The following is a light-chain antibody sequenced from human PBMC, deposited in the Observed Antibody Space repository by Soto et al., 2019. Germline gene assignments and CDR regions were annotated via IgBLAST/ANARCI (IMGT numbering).Light chain of an antibody. Sequence: QSALTQPPSASGSHGQSVTISCTGTSSDVGGYNYVSWYQQHPGKAPKLMIYEVSKRPSGVPDRFSGSKSGNTASLTVSGLEAEDEADYYCSSYAGSNNLYVFGTGTKLTVL. CDR3: SSYAGSNNLYV. CDR1: SSDVGGYNY. CDR2: EVS. V-gene: IGLV2-8*01. J-gene: IGLJ1*01.